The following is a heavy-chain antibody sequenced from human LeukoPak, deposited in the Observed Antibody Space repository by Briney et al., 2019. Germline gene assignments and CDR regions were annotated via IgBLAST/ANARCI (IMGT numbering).Heavy chain of an antibody. CDR2: ICDGGSTT. D-gene: IGHD2-15*01. Sequence: GGSLRLSCAASGFTFSSYAMGWVRQAPGKALEWVSVICDGGSTTNYAKSVKGRFTISRDDSTDTLYLQMNSLRADDTAVYYCAKQRRNSCYSASDFWGQGTLVTVSS. CDR1: GFTFSSYA. V-gene: IGHV3-23*01. CDR3: AKQRRNSCYSASDF. J-gene: IGHJ4*02.